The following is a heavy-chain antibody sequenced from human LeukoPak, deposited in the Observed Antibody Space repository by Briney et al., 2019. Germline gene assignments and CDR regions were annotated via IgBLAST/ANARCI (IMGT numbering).Heavy chain of an antibody. V-gene: IGHV3-30*03. CDR3: ARDRGDYYDSSGYFDY. CDR2: ISYDGGNK. J-gene: IGHJ4*02. CDR1: GFTFSSYG. D-gene: IGHD3-22*01. Sequence: GGSLRLSCAASGFTFSSYGMHWVRQAPGKGLEWVAVISYDGGNKYYADSVKGRFTVSRDNSKNTLYLQMNSLRAEDTAVYYCARDRGDYYDSSGYFDYWGQGTLVTVSS.